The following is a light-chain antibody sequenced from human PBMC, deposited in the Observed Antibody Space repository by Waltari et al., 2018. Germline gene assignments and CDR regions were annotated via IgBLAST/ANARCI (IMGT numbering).Light chain of an antibody. CDR2: DVS. V-gene: IGLV2-14*01. J-gene: IGLJ3*02. CDR1: RSDVGGYNY. CDR3: SSYTSSSTWV. Sequence: QSALTQPASVSGSPGQSITIPCTGTRSDVGGYNYVSWYQQHPGTAPKVTIYDVSKRPSGFSNRCSGSKSGNTAALSISGLQAEDEADYYCSSYTSSSTWVFGGGTKLTVL.